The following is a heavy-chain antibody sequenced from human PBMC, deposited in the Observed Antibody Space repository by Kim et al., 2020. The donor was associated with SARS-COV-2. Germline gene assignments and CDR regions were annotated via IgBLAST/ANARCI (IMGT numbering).Heavy chain of an antibody. CDR2: ISYDGSNK. CDR1: GFTFSSYG. J-gene: IGHJ6*02. Sequence: GGSLRLSCAASGFTFSSYGMHWVRQAPGKGLEWVAVISYDGSNKYYADSVKGRFTISRDNSKNTLYLQMNSLRAEDTDVYYCAKDALGMVDYYGMDIWGQGTTVTVSS. D-gene: IGHD2-15*01. V-gene: IGHV3-30*18. CDR3: AKDALGMVDYYGMDI.